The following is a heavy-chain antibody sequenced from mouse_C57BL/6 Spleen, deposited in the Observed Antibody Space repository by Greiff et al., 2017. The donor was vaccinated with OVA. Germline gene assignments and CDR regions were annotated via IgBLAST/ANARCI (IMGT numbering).Heavy chain of an antibody. D-gene: IGHD1-1*01. J-gene: IGHJ1*03. CDR1: GFTFSSYA. CDR2: ISDGGSYT. CDR3: ARESYYGSSLYWYFDV. V-gene: IGHV5-4*01. Sequence: EVQRVESGGGLVKPGGSLKLSCAASGFTFSSYAMSWVRQTPEKRLEWVATISDGGSYTYYPDNVKGRFPISRDNAKNNLYLQMSHLKSEDTAMYYCARESYYGSSLYWYFDVWGTGTTVTVAS.